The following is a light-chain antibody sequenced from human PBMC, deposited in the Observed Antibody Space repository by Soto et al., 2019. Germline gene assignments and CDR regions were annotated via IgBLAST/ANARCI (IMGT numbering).Light chain of an antibody. J-gene: IGKJ1*01. CDR3: QQYGSSTMT. V-gene: IGKV3-20*01. CDR1: QSVSSSY. Sequence: EIVLTQSPGTLSLSPGERATLSCRASQSVSSSYLAWYQQKPGQAPRILIYGASSRATGIPDRFSGSGSGTDCTITISRLEKEDFSVYYCQQYGSSTMTFGQGTKVDIK. CDR2: GAS.